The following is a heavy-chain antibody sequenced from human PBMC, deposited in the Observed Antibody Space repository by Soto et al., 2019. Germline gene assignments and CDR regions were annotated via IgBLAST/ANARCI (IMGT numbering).Heavy chain of an antibody. CDR3: ARDMTTVSTGHDAFDI. Sequence: ASVKVSCKASGYTFTSYGISWVRQAPGQGLEWMGWISAYNGNTNYAQKLQGRVTMTTDTSTSTAYMELRSLRSDDTAVYYCARDMTTVSTGHDAFDIWGQGTMVTV. CDR2: ISAYNGNT. V-gene: IGHV1-18*01. D-gene: IGHD4-17*01. CDR1: GYTFTSYG. J-gene: IGHJ3*02.